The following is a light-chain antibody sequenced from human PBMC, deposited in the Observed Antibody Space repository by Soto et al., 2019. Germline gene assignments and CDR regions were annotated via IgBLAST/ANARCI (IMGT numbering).Light chain of an antibody. CDR1: SSDVGYHNY. Sequence: QSALTQPASVSGSPGQSITISCTGTSSDVGYHNYVSWYQQHPGKAPKLMIYDVSDRPSGVSNRFSGSKSGNTXSLTIXGXXXXXXAXXXCSSYTSGSTLDVLFGGGTKLTVL. J-gene: IGLJ2*01. CDR2: DVS. CDR3: SSYTSGSTLDVL. V-gene: IGLV2-14*03.